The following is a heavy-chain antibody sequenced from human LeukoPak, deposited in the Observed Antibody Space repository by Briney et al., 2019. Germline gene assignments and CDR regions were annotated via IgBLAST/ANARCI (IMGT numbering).Heavy chain of an antibody. J-gene: IGHJ3*01. CDR1: GFTFSTYA. CDR2: IRGSGGST. V-gene: IGHV3-23*01. Sequence: PGGSLRLSCAASGFTFSTYAMSWVRQAPGKGLEWVSVIRGSGGSTYYADSVKGRFTISRDNSNNTPYLQMNSLRVEDTAVYYCAKDPNGDYLGAFDFWGQGTMVTVSS. CDR3: AKDPNGDYLGAFDF. D-gene: IGHD2-8*01.